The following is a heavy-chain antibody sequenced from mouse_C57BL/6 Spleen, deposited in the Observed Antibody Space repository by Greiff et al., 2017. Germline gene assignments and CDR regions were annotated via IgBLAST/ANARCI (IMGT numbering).Heavy chain of an antibody. CDR3: AERDGYYWYFDV. J-gene: IGHJ1*03. CDR1: GYSFTGYY. Sequence: EVQLQQSGPELVKPGASVKISCKASGYSFTGYYMNWVKQSPEKSLEWIGEINPSTGGTTYNQKFKAKATLTVDKSSSTAYMQLKSLTSEDSAVYYCAERDGYYWYFDVWGTGTTVTVSS. V-gene: IGHV1-42*01. CDR2: INPSTGGT. D-gene: IGHD2-3*01.